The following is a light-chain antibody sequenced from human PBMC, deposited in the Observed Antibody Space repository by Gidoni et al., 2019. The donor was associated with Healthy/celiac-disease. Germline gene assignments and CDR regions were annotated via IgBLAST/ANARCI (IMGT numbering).Light chain of an antibody. CDR3: QQRSTPYT. V-gene: IGKV3-11*01. J-gene: IGKJ2*01. Sequence: EIVLTQSPATLSLSPGERATLSCRASQSVSSYLAWYQQKPGQAPRLLIYDAFNRATGIPARFSGSVSGTDFTLTISSLEPEDFAVYYCQQRSTPYTFGQGTKLEIK. CDR1: QSVSSY. CDR2: DAF.